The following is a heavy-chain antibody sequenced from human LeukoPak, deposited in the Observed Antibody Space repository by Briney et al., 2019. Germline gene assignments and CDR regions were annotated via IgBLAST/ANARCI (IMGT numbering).Heavy chain of an antibody. V-gene: IGHV3-48*04. CDR2: FSSSSGTI. CDR1: GFTFSSYS. Sequence: GGSLRLSCAASGFTFSSYSMNWVRQAPGKGLEWVSYFSSSSGTIYYADSVKGRFTISRDNAKNSLYLQMNSLTAEDTAVYYCARKMKTGDRVGTFDIWGQGTMVTVSS. CDR3: ARKMKTGDRVGTFDI. D-gene: IGHD1-1*01. J-gene: IGHJ3*02.